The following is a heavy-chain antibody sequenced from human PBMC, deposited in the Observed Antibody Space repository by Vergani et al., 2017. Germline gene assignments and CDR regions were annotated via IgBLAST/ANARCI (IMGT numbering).Heavy chain of an antibody. CDR1: GASINNDFYY. J-gene: IGHJ6*01. V-gene: IGHV4-61*02. CDR2: IYVSGIT. D-gene: IGHD3/OR15-3a*01. Sequence: QVQLQESGPGLVKPSQTLSLTCTVSGASINNDFYYWHWIRQPAGKGLEWIGRIYVSGITDYNSSLQSRVSMSVDTSKNQFSLTLTSVTAADTAVYCCAGGKKQLRPRGFGLWGQG. CDR3: AGGKKQLRPRGFGL.